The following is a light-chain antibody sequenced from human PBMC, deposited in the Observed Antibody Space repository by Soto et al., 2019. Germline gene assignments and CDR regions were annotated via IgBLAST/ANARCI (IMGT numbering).Light chain of an antibody. CDR1: SSDVGSYNG. CDR2: EGS. V-gene: IGLV2-18*02. CDR3: NSYTLSGTYV. J-gene: IGLJ1*01. Sequence: QSVLTQPPSVSGSPGQSVTISCTGTSSDVGSYNGVSWYQQPPGTAPRLIIYEGSTRPSGVPDRFSGSKSGNTASLTISGLQAEDEAEYYCNSYTLSGTYVFGTGTKVTVL.